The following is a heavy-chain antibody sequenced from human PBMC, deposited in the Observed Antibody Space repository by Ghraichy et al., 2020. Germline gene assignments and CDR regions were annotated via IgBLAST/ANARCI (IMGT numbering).Heavy chain of an antibody. J-gene: IGHJ3*01. CDR1: GFTFTTYC. V-gene: IGHV3-30*04. CDR2: ISNDGSKT. Sequence: GGSLRLSCAASGFTFTTYCMHWVRQAPGKGLEWVAIISNDGSKTYYRESVRGRFTISRDNSKNTVYLEVNSLRVEATALYYCSRSVPFGGAGAFDVWGLGAMVTVSP. D-gene: IGHD2-21*01. CDR3: SRSVPFGGAGAFDV.